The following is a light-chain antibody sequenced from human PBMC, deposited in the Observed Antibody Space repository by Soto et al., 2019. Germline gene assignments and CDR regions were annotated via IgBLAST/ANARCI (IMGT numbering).Light chain of an antibody. V-gene: IGKV3-20*01. CDR3: QHYGTTPLT. J-gene: IGKJ1*01. Sequence: ETVLTQSPGTLSLSPGERVTLSCRASQSVCSRCLAWYQQKPGQSPRLLIYGASSRATGIPDRFSGSGSGTDFTLTISRLEPEDFAVYYCQHYGTTPLTFGQGTKVGSK. CDR2: GAS. CDR1: QSVCSRC.